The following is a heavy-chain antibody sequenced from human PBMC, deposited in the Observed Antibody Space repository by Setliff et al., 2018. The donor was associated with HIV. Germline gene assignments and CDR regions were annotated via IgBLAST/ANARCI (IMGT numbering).Heavy chain of an antibody. D-gene: IGHD3-22*01. J-gene: IGHJ6*02. Sequence: GGSLKISCAASGFIFSNYAMHWVRQAPGKGLEWVAVISYDGSNKYYADSVKGRFTISRDNSKNTLYLQMNSLRAEDTAVYYCARDVGGPYYYDSSGPPYYYYGMDVWGQGTTVTVSS. V-gene: IGHV3-30-3*01. CDR3: ARDVGGPYYYDSSGPPYYYYGMDV. CDR2: ISYDGSNK. CDR1: GFIFSNYA.